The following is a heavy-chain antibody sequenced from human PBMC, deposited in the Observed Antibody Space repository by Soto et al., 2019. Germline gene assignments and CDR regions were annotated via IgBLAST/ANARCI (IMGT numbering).Heavy chain of an antibody. Sequence: QVQLVQSGAEVKKPGASVKVSCKPSGYSFINYPMQWVRQAPGQSLEWMGWINAGNSNTKYSQNFQGRVTITRDTSASTAYMELGSLRSEDTAVYYCATTYYYDGAGVDAFDLWGQGTMVIVSP. CDR3: ATTYYYDGAGVDAFDL. D-gene: IGHD3-22*01. V-gene: IGHV1-3*01. CDR2: INAGNSNT. CDR1: GYSFINYP. J-gene: IGHJ3*01.